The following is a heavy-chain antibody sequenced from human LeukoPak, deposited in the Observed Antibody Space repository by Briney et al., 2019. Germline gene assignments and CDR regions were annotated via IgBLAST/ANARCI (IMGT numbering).Heavy chain of an antibody. Sequence: SETLSLTCAVYGGSFSGYYWSWIRQPPGKGLEWIGEINHSGSTNYNPSLKSRVTISVDTSKNQFSLKLSSVTAADTAVYYCARLTSSGWYFRHGMDGWGQGTTVTVSS. CDR3: ARLTSSGWYFRHGMDG. J-gene: IGHJ6*02. CDR1: GGSFSGYY. CDR2: INHSGST. V-gene: IGHV4-34*01. D-gene: IGHD6-19*01.